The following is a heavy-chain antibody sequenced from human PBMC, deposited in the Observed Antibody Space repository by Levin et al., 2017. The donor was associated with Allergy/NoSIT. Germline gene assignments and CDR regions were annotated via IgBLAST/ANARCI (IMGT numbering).Heavy chain of an antibody. J-gene: IGHJ4*02. Sequence: GGSLRLSCAASGFTFSTYWMHWVRQVPGKGLVWVSHINSDGSSTTYADSVKGRFTISRDNAKNTLYLQMNSLRAEDTAVYYCARGGSGWDWGQGTLVTVSS. CDR3: ARGGSGWD. V-gene: IGHV3-74*01. D-gene: IGHD6-19*01. CDR1: GFTFSTYW. CDR2: INSDGSST.